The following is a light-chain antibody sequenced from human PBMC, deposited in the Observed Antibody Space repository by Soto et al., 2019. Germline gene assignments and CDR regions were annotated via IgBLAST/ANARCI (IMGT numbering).Light chain of an antibody. CDR3: QQRSNWQLT. J-gene: IGKJ4*01. CDR1: QSVSSY. CDR2: DAS. Sequence: EIVLTQSPATLSLSPGERATISCRAGQSVSSYLAWYQQKPGQAPRLLIYDASNRATGIPARFSGSGSGTDFTLTISSLEPEDFAVYYCQQRSNWQLTFGVGTKVEIK. V-gene: IGKV3-11*01.